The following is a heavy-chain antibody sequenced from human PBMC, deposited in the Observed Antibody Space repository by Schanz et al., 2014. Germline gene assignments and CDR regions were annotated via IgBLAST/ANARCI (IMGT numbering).Heavy chain of an antibody. CDR1: GFTFISYD. D-gene: IGHD2-21*01. V-gene: IGHV3-33*01. J-gene: IGHJ4*02. Sequence: QAQLVESGGGVVQPGRSLRLSCVASGFTFISYDIHWVRQAPGKGLEWVAVIRYDGRNKNFVESVKGRFTITRDNSNNTVYLQMNTLRAEDTAVYYCAREDCSATSCYFRYWGQGTLVTVSS. CDR3: AREDCSATSCYFRY. CDR2: IRYDGRNK.